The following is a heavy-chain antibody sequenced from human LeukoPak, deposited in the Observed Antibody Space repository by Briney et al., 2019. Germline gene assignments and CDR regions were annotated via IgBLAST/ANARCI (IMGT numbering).Heavy chain of an antibody. CDR3: ARDTSFQLYRDGWFDP. CDR2: ISAYNGNT. V-gene: IGHV1-18*01. CDR1: GYTFTSYG. D-gene: IGHD3-16*02. J-gene: IGHJ5*02. Sequence: GASVKVSCKASGYTFTSYGISWARQAPGQGLEWMGWISAYNGNTNYAQKLQGRVTMTTDTSTSTAYMELRSLRSDDTAVYYCARDTSFQLYRDGWFDPWGQGTLVTVSS.